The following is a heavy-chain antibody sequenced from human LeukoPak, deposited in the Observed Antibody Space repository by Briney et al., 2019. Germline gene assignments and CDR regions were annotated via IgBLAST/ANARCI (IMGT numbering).Heavy chain of an antibody. Sequence: PGRSLRLSCAASGFTFSSYGMHWVRQAPGKGLEWVAVISYDGSNKYYADSVKGRFTISRDNSKNTLYPQMNSLRAEDTAVYYCAKDHRRITIFGVVIPSGNYYYYGMDVWGQGTTVTVSS. D-gene: IGHD3-3*01. CDR3: AKDHRRITIFGVVIPSGNYYYYGMDV. V-gene: IGHV3-30*18. CDR2: ISYDGSNK. CDR1: GFTFSSYG. J-gene: IGHJ6*02.